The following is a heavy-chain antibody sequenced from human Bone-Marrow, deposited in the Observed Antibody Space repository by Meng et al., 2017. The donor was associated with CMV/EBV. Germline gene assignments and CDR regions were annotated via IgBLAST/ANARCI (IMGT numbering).Heavy chain of an antibody. CDR1: FTFSSYW. J-gene: IGHJ2*01. D-gene: IGHD5-12*01. CDR2: INSDGSST. V-gene: IGHV3-74*01. Sequence: FTFSSYWMHWVRQAPGKGLVWVSRINSDGSSTSYADSVKGRFTISRDNAKNTLYLQMNSLRAEDTAVYYCARDTVDIVATDYWYFDLWGRGTLVTVSS. CDR3: ARDTVDIVATDYWYFDL.